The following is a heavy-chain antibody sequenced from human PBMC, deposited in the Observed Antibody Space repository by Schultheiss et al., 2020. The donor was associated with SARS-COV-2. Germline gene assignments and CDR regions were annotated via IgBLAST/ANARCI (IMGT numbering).Heavy chain of an antibody. V-gene: IGHV3-64*04. D-gene: IGHD3-22*01. CDR2: ISSNGGST. CDR1: GFTFSSYA. CDR3: ARAHTYYYDTDFDY. Sequence: GGSLRLSCSASGFTFSSYAMHWVRQAPGKGLEYVSAISSNGGSTYYADSVKGRFTISRDNSKNTLYLQMNSLRAEDTAVYYCARAHTYYYDTDFDYWGQGTLVTVSS. J-gene: IGHJ4*02.